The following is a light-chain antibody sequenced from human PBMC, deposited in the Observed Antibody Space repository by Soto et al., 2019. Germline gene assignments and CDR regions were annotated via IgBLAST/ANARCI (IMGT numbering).Light chain of an antibody. V-gene: IGLV1-40*01. CDR1: SSNIVAGYD. J-gene: IGLJ2*01. Sequence: QSVLTQPPSVSGAPGQRVTISCTGSSSNIVAGYDVHWYQQLPGTAPKLLIYGNNNRPSGVPDRFSGSKSGTSASLAITGLQAEDEADYYCQSYDSSLSGSVFGGGTKLTVL. CDR2: GNN. CDR3: QSYDSSLSGSV.